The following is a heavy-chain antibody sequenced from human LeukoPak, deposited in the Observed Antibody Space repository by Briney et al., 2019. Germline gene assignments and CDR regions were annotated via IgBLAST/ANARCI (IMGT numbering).Heavy chain of an antibody. V-gene: IGHV3-21*01. CDR1: GFTFSSYS. CDR2: ISSSSYI. CDR3: ARDLGYYDSSGYRGY. Sequence: GGSLRLSCAASGFTFSSYSMNWVRQAPGKGLEWVSSISSSSYIYYADSVKGRFTISRDNAKNSLYLQMNSLRAEDTAVYYCARDLGYYDSSGYRGYWGQGTLVTVSS. D-gene: IGHD3-22*01. J-gene: IGHJ4*02.